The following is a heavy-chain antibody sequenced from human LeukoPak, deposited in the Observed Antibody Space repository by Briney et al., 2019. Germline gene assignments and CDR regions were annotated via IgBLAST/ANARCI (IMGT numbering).Heavy chain of an antibody. V-gene: IGHV3-74*01. CDR2: INSDGNSR. D-gene: IGHD3-22*01. CDR1: GFTFSTSW. J-gene: IGHJ5*02. Sequence: GGSLGLSCAASGFTFSTSWMHWVRQAPGKGLVWVSRINSDGNSRNYADSVKGRFTISRDNAKNTLYLQMNSLRAEDTAVYYCVRDMGYYDKAWGQGTLVTVSS. CDR3: VRDMGYYDKA.